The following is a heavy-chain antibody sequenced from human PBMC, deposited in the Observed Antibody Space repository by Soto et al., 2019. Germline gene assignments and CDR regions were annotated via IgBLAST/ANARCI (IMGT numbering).Heavy chain of an antibody. J-gene: IGHJ5*02. D-gene: IGHD3-10*01. CDR3: AHGDGSLGRDWFDP. Sequence: SGPTLVNPTQTLTLTCSFSGVSLTTRGMAVGWIRQPPGKALEWLALIYLDDDKRYRPSLKSRLTITKDASKNQVVLTLTNVDPVDTATYYCAHGDGSLGRDWFDPWGQGTLVTVSS. V-gene: IGHV2-5*02. CDR1: GVSLTTRGMA. CDR2: IYLDDDK.